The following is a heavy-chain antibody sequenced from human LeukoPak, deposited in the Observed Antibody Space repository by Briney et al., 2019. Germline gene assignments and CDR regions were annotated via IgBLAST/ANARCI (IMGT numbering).Heavy chain of an antibody. V-gene: IGHV3-23*01. CDR2: ISGSSAST. J-gene: IGHJ6*03. CDR3: TKVDPATVTPGVFYYYYYMAV. CDR1: AFTFSSHA. Sequence: AGSLRRSGAASAFTFSSHAMSRVRQAPGNGLKWCSAISGSSASTFYADSVKVRFTISRDNSKTSVYLQMNSLRVEDTAMYYCTKVDPATVTPGVFYYYYYMAVWGKGTTVTVSS. D-gene: IGHD4-17*01.